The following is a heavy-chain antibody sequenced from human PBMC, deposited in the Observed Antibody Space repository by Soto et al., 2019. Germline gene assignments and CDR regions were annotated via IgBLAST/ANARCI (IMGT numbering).Heavy chain of an antibody. CDR2: ISGSGGST. CDR3: AKDVGAAAGRPNDY. CDR1: GFTFSSDA. Sequence: EVQLLESGGGLVQPGGSLRLSCAASGFTFSSDAMSWVRQSPGKWLEWVSAISGSGGSTYYADSVKGRFTISIDNSKNKLYLQMYSVIAEDTAVYYCAKDVGAAAGRPNDYWGQGTLVTVSS. D-gene: IGHD6-13*01. V-gene: IGHV3-23*01. J-gene: IGHJ4*02.